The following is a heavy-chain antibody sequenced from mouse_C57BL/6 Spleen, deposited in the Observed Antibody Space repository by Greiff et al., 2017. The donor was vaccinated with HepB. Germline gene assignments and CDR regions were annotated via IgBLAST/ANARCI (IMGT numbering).Heavy chain of an antibody. V-gene: IGHV14-1*01. CDR3: TTGGNYVYFDY. D-gene: IGHD2-1*01. CDR1: GFNIKDYY. CDR2: IDPEDGDT. J-gene: IGHJ2*01. Sequence: VQLQQSGAELVRPGASVKLSCTASGFNIKDYYMHWVKQRPEQGLEWIGRIDPEDGDTEYAPKFQGKATMTADTPSNTAYLQLSSLTSEDTAVYYCTTGGNYVYFDYWGQGTTLTVSS.